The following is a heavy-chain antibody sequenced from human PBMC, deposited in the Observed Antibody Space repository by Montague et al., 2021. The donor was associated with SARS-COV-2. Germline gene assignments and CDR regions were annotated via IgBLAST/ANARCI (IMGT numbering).Heavy chain of an antibody. CDR2: TYFTSKWSS. CDR3: ARGIFTIPFIPAHYYMDV. CDR1: GDSVSSTSAA. Sequence: CAISGDSVSSTSAAWNWIRQSPSRGLEWLGRTYFTSKWSSEYALSVKSRLIISPDTSKNQFSLRLSSVTAADTAVYYCARGIFTIPFIPAHYYMDVWGKGTTVTVSS. V-gene: IGHV6-1*01. D-gene: IGHD3-3*01. J-gene: IGHJ6*03.